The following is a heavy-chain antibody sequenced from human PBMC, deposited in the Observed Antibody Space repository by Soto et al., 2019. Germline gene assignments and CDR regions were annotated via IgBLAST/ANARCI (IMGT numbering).Heavy chain of an antibody. CDR2: ISYDGDNK. CDR1: GFTFTSNA. CDR3: AREPREDDDSSGFDY. J-gene: IGHJ4*02. Sequence: QVQLVESGGGVVQPGTSLRLSCEASGFTFTSNAMHWVRQAPGKGLEWVALISYDGDNKYYADSVKGRFNISRDNSKNTLYLQMNSLRGDATAVYYCAREPREDDDSSGFDYWGQGTLVTVSS. D-gene: IGHD3-22*01. V-gene: IGHV3-30-3*01.